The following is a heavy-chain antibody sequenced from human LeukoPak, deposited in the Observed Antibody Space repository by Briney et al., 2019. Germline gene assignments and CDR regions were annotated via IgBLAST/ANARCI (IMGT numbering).Heavy chain of an antibody. J-gene: IGHJ4*02. CDR3: AREGGPYRPLDY. Sequence: PSGTLSLTCGVSGGSISNTNWWTWVRQPPGKGLEWIGEVNFKGSTNYNPSLKSRVAISVDKSENHISLKLTSVTAADTAVYYCAREGGPYRPLDYSGQGTLVTVAS. CDR1: GGSISNTNW. V-gene: IGHV4-4*02. CDR2: VNFKGST.